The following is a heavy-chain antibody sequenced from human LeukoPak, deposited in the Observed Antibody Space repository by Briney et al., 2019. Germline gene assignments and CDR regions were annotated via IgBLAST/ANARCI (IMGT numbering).Heavy chain of an antibody. J-gene: IGHJ5*02. CDR2: INHSGST. V-gene: IGHV4-34*01. Sequence: SETLSLTCAVYGVSFSGYYWSWIRQPPGKGLEWIGEINHSGSTNYNPSLKSRVTISVDTSKNQFSLKLSSVTAADTAVYYCARERGYDSSGLLGWFDPWGQGTLVTVSS. CDR1: GVSFSGYY. CDR3: ARERGYDSSGLLGWFDP. D-gene: IGHD3-22*01.